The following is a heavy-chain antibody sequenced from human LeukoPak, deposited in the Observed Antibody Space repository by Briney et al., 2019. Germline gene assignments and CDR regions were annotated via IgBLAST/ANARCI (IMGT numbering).Heavy chain of an antibody. CDR1: GYSISSGYY. D-gene: IGHD2-21*01. CDR3: ARTPARVSYYRRLSWFDP. CDR2: INHSGST. Sequence: PSETLSLTCTVSGYSISSGYYWSWIRQPPGKGLEWIGEINHSGSTNYNPSLKSRVTISVDTSKNQFSLKLSPVTAADTAVYYCARTPARVSYYRRLSWFDPWGQGTLVTVSS. V-gene: IGHV4-38-2*02. J-gene: IGHJ5*02.